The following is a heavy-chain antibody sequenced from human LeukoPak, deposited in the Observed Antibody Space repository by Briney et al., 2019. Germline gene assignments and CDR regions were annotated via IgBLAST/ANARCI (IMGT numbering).Heavy chain of an antibody. J-gene: IGHJ5*02. V-gene: IGHV3-48*03. CDR2: ISSSGSTI. CDR3: ATKMYSSYWFDP. CDR1: GFTFSSYE. Sequence: GGSLRLSCAASGFTFSSYEMNWVRQAPGKGLEWVSYISSSGSTIYYADSVKGRFTISRDNAKNSLYLQMNSLRAEDTAVYYCATKMYSSYWFDPWGQGTLVTVSS. D-gene: IGHD6-19*01.